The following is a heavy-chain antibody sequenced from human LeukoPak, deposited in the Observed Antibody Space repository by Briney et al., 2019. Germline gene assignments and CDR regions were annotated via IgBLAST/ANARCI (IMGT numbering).Heavy chain of an antibody. Sequence: PGGSLRLSCAASGFTFNNYAMHWVRQAPGKGLEWVTVISYDGNNKYYADSVKGRFTISRDNSKNTLYLQMNSLRAEDTAVYYCANTYYYGSGSQYWGQGTLVTVSS. CDR1: GFTFNNYA. CDR3: ANTYYYGSGSQY. D-gene: IGHD3-10*01. V-gene: IGHV3-30*04. J-gene: IGHJ4*02. CDR2: ISYDGNNK.